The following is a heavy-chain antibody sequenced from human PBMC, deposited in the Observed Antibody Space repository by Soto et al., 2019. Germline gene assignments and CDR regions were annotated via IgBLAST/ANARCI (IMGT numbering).Heavy chain of an antibody. CDR3: ARAGDYGSFYFFDY. CDR2: ITPYNGNT. J-gene: IGHJ4*02. Sequence: ASVKVSCKASGYTFANYGVTWVRQAPGQGLDWMGWITPYNGNTHYAQKVQGRVTMTTDTSTSTAYMELWRLRSDDTAVYYCARAGDYGSFYFFDYWGQGTLVTVPS. D-gene: IGHD3-10*01. V-gene: IGHV1-18*01. CDR1: GYTFANYG.